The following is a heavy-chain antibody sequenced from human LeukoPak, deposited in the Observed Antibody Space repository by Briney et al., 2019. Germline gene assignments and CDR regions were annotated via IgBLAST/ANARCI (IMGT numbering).Heavy chain of an antibody. D-gene: IGHD2-8*02. CDR3: AILRLSTGLWWFFDL. CDR2: INPTSGDT. Sequence: ASVKVSCKASGYTLNAYYLHWVRQAPGQRLEWMGWINPTSGDTKYAQKFQGRVPKTGDTSISTAYMKLGSLKFGAAAVYYCAILRLSTGLWWFFDLWGRGTLVTVSS. V-gene: IGHV1-2*02. J-gene: IGHJ2*01. CDR1: GYTLNAYY.